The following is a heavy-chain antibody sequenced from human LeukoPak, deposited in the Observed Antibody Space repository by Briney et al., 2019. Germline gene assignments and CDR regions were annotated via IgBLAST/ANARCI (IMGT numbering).Heavy chain of an antibody. CDR3: ASSYCSGGHCYPQQTVYYFDF. Sequence: ASVKVSCKTSGYTFTRYAMNWVRQAPGQGLEWMGWINTNTGNPTYAQGFTGRFVFSLDTSVSTAYLQISSLKAEDTAVYYCASSYCSGGHCYPQQTVYYFDFWGQGTLVTVSS. J-gene: IGHJ4*02. V-gene: IGHV7-4-1*02. CDR2: INTNTGNP. CDR1: GYTFTRYA. D-gene: IGHD2-15*01.